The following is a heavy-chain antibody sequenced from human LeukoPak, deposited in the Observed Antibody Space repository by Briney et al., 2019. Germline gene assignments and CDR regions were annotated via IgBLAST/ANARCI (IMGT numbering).Heavy chain of an antibody. CDR1: GYSFTSHW. CDR2: IYPGDSDT. J-gene: IGHJ4*02. V-gene: IGHV5-51*01. CDR3: ARGDNSGWYFFDY. D-gene: IGHD6-19*01. Sequence: GASLQISCKASGYSFTSHWIGWGRQMPGKGLEWMGIIYPGDSDTRYSPSFQGQVTISADKSISTAYLQWSTLQAPDTAMYYCARGDNSGWYFFDYWGQGTLVTVSS.